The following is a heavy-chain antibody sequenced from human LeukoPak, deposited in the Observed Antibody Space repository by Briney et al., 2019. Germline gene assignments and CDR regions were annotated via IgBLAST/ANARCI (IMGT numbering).Heavy chain of an antibody. CDR1: GGSFSGYY. J-gene: IGHJ6*03. Sequence: SETLSLTCAVYGGSFSGYYWSWIRQPPGKGLEWIGEINHSGSTNYNPSLKSRVTISVDTSKNQFSLKLSSVTAADTAVYYCARASDYVWGSYFYYMDVWGKGTTVTVSS. V-gene: IGHV4-34*01. CDR2: INHSGST. CDR3: ARASDYVWGSYFYYMDV. D-gene: IGHD3-16*01.